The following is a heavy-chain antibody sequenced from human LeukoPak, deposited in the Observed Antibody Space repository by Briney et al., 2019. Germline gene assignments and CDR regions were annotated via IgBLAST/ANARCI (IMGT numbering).Heavy chain of an antibody. CDR3: TRDGYCNGDCYWGY. V-gene: IGHV3-23*01. D-gene: IGHD2-21*02. CDR1: GFTFSSYA. CDR2: ISGSGRGGRT. Sequence: GGSLRLSCAASGFTFSSYAMSWVRQAPGKGLEWVSGISGSGRGGRTYYADFVKGRFTISRDNSKNTLYLQMNSLKTEDTALYYCTRDGYCNGDCYWGYWGQGTLVTVSS. J-gene: IGHJ4*02.